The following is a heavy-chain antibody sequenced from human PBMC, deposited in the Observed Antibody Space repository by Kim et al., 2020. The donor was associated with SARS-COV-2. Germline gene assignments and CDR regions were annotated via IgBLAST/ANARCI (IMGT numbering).Heavy chain of an antibody. CDR2: INTDGTER. CDR3: VRDSWGPDF. Sequence: GGSLRLSCEASGFTFNIYWMLWVRQVAGKGLVWVAHINTDGTERRYPDSVKGRFTISRDNAKNTLYLQMNYLRAEDTALYYCVRDSWGPDFWGQGTLVTVSS. CDR1: GFTFNIYW. J-gene: IGHJ4*02. D-gene: IGHD7-27*01. V-gene: IGHV3-74*01.